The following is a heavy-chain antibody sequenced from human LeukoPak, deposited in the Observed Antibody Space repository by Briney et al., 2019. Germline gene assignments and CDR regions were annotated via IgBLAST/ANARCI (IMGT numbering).Heavy chain of an antibody. CDR3: TRFISAHDY. CDR1: GFTFSGSA. V-gene: IGHV3-73*01. D-gene: IGHD3-10*01. Sequence: GGSLRLSCAASGFTFSGSAMNWVRQASGKGLEWVGRIRSKANRYATAYAASVKGRFTVSRDDSKNTAYLQMNSLKTEDTAVYYCTRFISAHDYWGQGTLVTVSS. CDR2: IRSKANRYAT. J-gene: IGHJ4*02.